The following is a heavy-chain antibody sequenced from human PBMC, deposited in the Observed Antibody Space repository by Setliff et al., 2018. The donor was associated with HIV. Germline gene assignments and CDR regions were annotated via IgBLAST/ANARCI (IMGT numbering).Heavy chain of an antibody. D-gene: IGHD1-26*01. V-gene: IGHV4-39*01. Sequence: KTSETLSLTCTVSGDSVNDRSYFWGWIRQPPGKGLEWIGTFYYNGDSRYNPSLKSRVTISVDTSKNQFSLKLNSVTAADTAVYYCARGIGPLPNWENFYYSMDVWGKGTTVTVSS. CDR2: FYYNGDS. CDR3: ARGIGPLPNWENFYYSMDV. CDR1: GDSVNDRSYF. J-gene: IGHJ6*03.